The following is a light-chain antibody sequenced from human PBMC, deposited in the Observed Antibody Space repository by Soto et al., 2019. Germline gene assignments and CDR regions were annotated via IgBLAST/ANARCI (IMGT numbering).Light chain of an antibody. J-gene: IGKJ3*01. CDR3: QQCGGSPLFS. CDR2: TTS. CDR1: QSVSSN. Sequence: EIVMTQSPATLSVSPGERATLSCRASQSVSSNLAWYQHKPGQAPRLLIHTTSTRATDIPDRFSGSGSGTDFTLTISRLQPEDFAVYYCQQCGGSPLFSFGPGTKVGIK. V-gene: IGKV3D-15*01.